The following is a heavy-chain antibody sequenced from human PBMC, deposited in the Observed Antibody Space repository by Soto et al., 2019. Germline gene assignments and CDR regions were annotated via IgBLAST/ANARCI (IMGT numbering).Heavy chain of an antibody. CDR1: GGTFSSYA. V-gene: IGHV1-69*06. CDR3: ARDPDYGGNSGLGLVDY. J-gene: IGHJ4*02. Sequence: QVQLVQSGAEVKKPGSSVKVSCKASGGTFSSYAISWVRQAPGQGLEWMGGIIPIFGTPNYAQKFQGRVTINADISTSTAYMELSSLRSEDTAVYYCARDPDYGGNSGLGLVDYWGQGTLVTVSS. CDR2: IIPIFGTP. D-gene: IGHD4-17*01.